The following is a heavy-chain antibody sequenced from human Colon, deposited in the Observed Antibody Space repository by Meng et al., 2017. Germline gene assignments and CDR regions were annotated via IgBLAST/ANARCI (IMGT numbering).Heavy chain of an antibody. CDR2: INHSGST. CDR3: ARPDGYYYDSSGYDY. Sequence: SETLSLTCAVYGGSFSGYYWSWIRQPPGKGLEWIGEINHSGSTNYNPSLKSRVTISVDTSKNQFSLKLGSVTAADTAVYYCARPDGYYYDSSGYDYWGQGTLVTVSS. CDR1: GGSFSGYY. J-gene: IGHJ4*02. D-gene: IGHD3-22*01. V-gene: IGHV4-34*01.